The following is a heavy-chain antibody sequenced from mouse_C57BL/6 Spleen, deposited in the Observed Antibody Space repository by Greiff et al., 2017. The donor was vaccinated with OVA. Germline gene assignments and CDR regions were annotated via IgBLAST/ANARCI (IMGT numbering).Heavy chain of an antibody. Sequence: DVMLVQSGGGLVKPGGSLKLSCAASGFTFSDYGMHWVRQAPEKGLEWVAYISSGSSTIYYADTVKGRFTISRDNAKNTLFLQMTSLRSEDTAMYYCARATTVVSYYFDYWGQGTTLTVSS. D-gene: IGHD1-1*01. J-gene: IGHJ2*01. V-gene: IGHV5-17*01. CDR3: ARATTVVSYYFDY. CDR2: ISSGSSTI. CDR1: GFTFSDYG.